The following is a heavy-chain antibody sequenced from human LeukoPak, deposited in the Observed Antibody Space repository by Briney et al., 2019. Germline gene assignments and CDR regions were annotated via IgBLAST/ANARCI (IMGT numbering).Heavy chain of an antibody. D-gene: IGHD4-11*01. CDR2: ISAYNGNT. J-gene: IGHJ5*02. CDR1: GYTFTSYG. V-gene: IGHV1-18*01. Sequence: ASVKVSCKASGYTFTSYGICWVRQAPGQGLEWMGWISAYNGNTNYAQKLQGRVTMTTDTSTSTAYMELRSLRSDDTAVYYCARVSATVESFDPWGQGTLVTVSS. CDR3: ARVSATVESFDP.